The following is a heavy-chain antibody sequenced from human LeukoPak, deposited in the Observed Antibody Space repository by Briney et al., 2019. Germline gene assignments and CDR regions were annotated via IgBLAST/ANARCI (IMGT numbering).Heavy chain of an antibody. V-gene: IGHV4-59*01. Sequence: SETLSLTCTVSGGSMSSYYWSWIRQPPGKGLEWIGYIYYSGSTNYNPSLKSRVTISVDTSKNQFSLKLSSVTAADTAVYYCAKRHYSYVMDVWGQGTTVTVSS. J-gene: IGHJ6*02. CDR3: AKRHYSYVMDV. CDR2: IYYSGST. CDR1: GGSMSSYY.